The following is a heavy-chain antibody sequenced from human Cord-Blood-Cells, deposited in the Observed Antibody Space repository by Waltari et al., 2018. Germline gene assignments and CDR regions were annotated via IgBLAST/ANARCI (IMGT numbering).Heavy chain of an antibody. Sequence: QVQLQESGPGLVKPSETLSLTCTVSGGSISSHYWSWIRQPPGKGLAWIGYIHYSGSINCNPSRKSRVTISVDTSKNQCSRKLRSVVAADTAVYYCARGGYDLWCGPENGFDPWGQGTLVAVSS. J-gene: IGHJ5*02. V-gene: IGHV4-59*11. CDR3: ARGGYDLWCGPENGFDP. D-gene: IGHD3-3*01. CDR1: GGSISSHY. CDR2: IHYSGSI.